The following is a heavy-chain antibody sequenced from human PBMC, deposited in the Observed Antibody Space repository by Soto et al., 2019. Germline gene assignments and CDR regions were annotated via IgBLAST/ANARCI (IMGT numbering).Heavy chain of an antibody. Sequence: SQTLSLTCASSVDSVSSNTAAWNWIRSSPSRGLEWLGRTYYRSNWRHDYAVSVKSRITVNPDTSKNHFSLQLNSVTPDDTAVYYCARVSGVDFWSGYRYCRYCPGSMDVWGQGTTVTVSS. CDR2: TYYRSNWRH. CDR1: VDSVSSNTAA. V-gene: IGHV6-1*01. D-gene: IGHD3-3*01. CDR3: ARVSGVDFWSGYRYCRYCPGSMDV. J-gene: IGHJ6*02.